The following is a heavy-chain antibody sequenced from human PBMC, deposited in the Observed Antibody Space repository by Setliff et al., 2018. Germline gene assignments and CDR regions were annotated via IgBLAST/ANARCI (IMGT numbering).Heavy chain of an antibody. Sequence: SETLSLTCTVSGGSISSSSYYWGWVRQPPGKGLEWIGEMYHSGNTYYNPSLKSRVTISIDKSRNQFSLNLNSVTAADTAVYYCALNPSWFGELFAWFDPWGQGTLVTVSS. J-gene: IGHJ5*02. V-gene: IGHV4-39*01. CDR3: ALNPSWFGELFAWFDP. CDR1: GGSISSSSYY. D-gene: IGHD3-10*01. CDR2: MYHSGNT.